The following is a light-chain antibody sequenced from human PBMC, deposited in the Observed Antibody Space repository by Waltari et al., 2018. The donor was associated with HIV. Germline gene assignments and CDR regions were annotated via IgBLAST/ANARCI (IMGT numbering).Light chain of an antibody. CDR1: YSDGGSYDL. CDR3: CSYAGSHTFVV. J-gene: IGLJ2*01. CDR2: EVT. V-gene: IGLV2-23*02. Sequence: QSSLPQPAPVSGSPGQPVTIHCAGRYSDGGSYDLVYWYQHHPGKAPKRLIYEVTKRPSVVSNRFSGSKSGNTASLTISVLQAEDEADYYCCSYAGSHTFVVFGGGTKLTVL.